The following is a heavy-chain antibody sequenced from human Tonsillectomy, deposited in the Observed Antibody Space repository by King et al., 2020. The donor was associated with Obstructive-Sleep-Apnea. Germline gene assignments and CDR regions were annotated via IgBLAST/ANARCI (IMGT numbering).Heavy chain of an antibody. Sequence: LQLQESGPGLVKPSETLSLTCTVSGGSISSSGYYWGWIRQPPGKGLEWIGSIYYSGSTYYNPSLKSRVTISVHTSKNQFSLKLSSVTAADTAVYYCARVPLHYSSSFNWGQGTLVTVSS. J-gene: IGHJ4*02. CDR3: ARVPLHYSSSFN. D-gene: IGHD6-13*01. CDR1: GGSISSSGYY. CDR2: IYYSGST. V-gene: IGHV4-39*07.